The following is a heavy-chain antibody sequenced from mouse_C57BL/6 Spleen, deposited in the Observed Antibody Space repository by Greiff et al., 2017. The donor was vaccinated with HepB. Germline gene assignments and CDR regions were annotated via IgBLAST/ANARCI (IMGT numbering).Heavy chain of an antibody. J-gene: IGHJ1*03. CDR2: ISSGSSTI. CDR3: ARPSGSRWYFDV. V-gene: IGHV5-17*01. D-gene: IGHD1-1*01. CDR1: GFTFSDYG. Sequence: EVKLMESGGGLVKPGGSLKLSCAASGFTFSDYGMHWVRQAPEKGLEWVAYISSGSSTIYYADTVKGRFTISRDNAKNTLFLQMTSLRSEDTAMYYCARPSGSRWYFDVWGTGTTVTVSS.